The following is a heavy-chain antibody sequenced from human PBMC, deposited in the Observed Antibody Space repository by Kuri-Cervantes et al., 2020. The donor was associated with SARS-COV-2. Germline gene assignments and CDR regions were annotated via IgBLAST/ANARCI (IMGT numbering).Heavy chain of an antibody. CDR3: AKDYYYDSSGYPRVVVDY. J-gene: IGHJ4*02. V-gene: IGHV3-30*18. CDR2: IAYDGSNK. CDR1: GFTFSSYG. D-gene: IGHD3-22*01. Sequence: GGSLRLSCAASGFTFSSYGMHWVRQAPGKGLEWVAVIAYDGSNKYYGNSVKGRFTISRDNSKNTLYLQMNSLRAEDTAVYYCAKDYYYDSSGYPRVVVDYWGQGTLVTVSS.